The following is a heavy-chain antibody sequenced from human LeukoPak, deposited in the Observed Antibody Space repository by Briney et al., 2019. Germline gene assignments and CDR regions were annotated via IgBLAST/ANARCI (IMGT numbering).Heavy chain of an antibody. Sequence: GGSLRLSCAASGFTFSGSAMHWVRQASGKGLEWVGRIRSKANSYATAYAASVKGRFTISRDDSKNTAYLQMNSLETEDTAVYYCTLGDGYKKISGVDYWGQGTLVTVSS. CDR2: IRSKANSYAT. J-gene: IGHJ4*02. V-gene: IGHV3-73*01. CDR1: GFTFSGSA. D-gene: IGHD5-24*01. CDR3: TLGDGYKKISGVDY.